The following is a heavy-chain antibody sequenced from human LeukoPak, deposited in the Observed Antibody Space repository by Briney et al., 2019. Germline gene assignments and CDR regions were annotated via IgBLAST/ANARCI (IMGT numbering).Heavy chain of an antibody. J-gene: IGHJ4*02. Sequence: GGSLRLSCAASGFTFSDYYMAWVRQAPGRGLEWVSHISGRASSIYPADSVKGRFTISRDSAKSSLYLQMNSLKAEDKACYFWARVGDRSYYFYYLDYWGQGNLVTVSS. CDR1: GFTFSDYY. CDR3: ARVGDRSYYFYYLDY. V-gene: IGHV3-11*01. D-gene: IGHD3-22*01. CDR2: ISGRASSI.